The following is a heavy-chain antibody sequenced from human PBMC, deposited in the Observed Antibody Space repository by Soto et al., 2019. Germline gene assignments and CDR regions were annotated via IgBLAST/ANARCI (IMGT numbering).Heavy chain of an antibody. J-gene: IGHJ4*02. CDR3: ARAENWNYWVIDY. CDR1: GYTFTSYA. V-gene: IGHV1-3*01. D-gene: IGHD1-7*01. CDR2: INAGNGNT. Sequence: GASVKVSCKASGYTFTSYAMHWVRQAPGQRLEWMGWINAGNGNTKYSQKFQGRVTITRDTSASTAYMELSSLRSEDTAVYYCARAENWNYWVIDYWGQGTLVTVSS.